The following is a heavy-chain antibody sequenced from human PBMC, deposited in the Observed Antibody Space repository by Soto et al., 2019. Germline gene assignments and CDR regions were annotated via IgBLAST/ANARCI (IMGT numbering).Heavy chain of an antibody. V-gene: IGHV4-31*03. CDR1: GGSISSGGYY. D-gene: IGHD6-13*01. J-gene: IGHJ6*02. CDR3: ARESRAEQQLDYYYYGMDV. Sequence: PSETLSLTCTVSGGSISSGGYYWSWIRQHPGKGLEWIGYIYYSGSTYYNPSLKSRVTISVDTSKNQFSLKLSSVTAADTAVYYCARESRAEQQLDYYYYGMDVWGQGTTVTVSS. CDR2: IYYSGST.